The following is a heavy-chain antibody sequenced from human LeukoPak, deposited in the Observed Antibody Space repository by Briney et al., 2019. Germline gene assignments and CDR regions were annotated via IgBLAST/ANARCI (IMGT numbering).Heavy chain of an antibody. V-gene: IGHV5-51*01. CDR3: ARQRDYYFGLDV. Sequence: GESLKISCQTSGYRFTSYWIGWVRQLPGKGLEWMGIIYPGDSDTRYSPSFQGQVTISADKSISTAYVQWSSLKASDTAMYYCARQRDYYFGLDVWGQGTTVTVSS. CDR2: IYPGDSDT. CDR1: GYRFTSYW. J-gene: IGHJ6*02.